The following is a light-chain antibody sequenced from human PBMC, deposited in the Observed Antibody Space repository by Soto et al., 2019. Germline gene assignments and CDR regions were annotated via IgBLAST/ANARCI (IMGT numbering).Light chain of an antibody. V-gene: IGKV3-20*01. CDR1: QSVSSN. J-gene: IGKJ1*01. Sequence: EIVLTQSPGTLSLSPGDRATLSCRASQSVSSNLAWYQQKPGQAPRLLIYGASTRATGIPDRFSGSGSGTDFTLTISRLEPEDFAVYYCQQYGSSGTFGQGTKVDIK. CDR2: GAS. CDR3: QQYGSSGT.